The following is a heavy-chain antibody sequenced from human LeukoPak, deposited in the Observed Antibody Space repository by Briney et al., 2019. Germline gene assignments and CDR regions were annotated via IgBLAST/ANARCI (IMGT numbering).Heavy chain of an antibody. J-gene: IGHJ4*01. D-gene: IGHD6-13*01. CDR3: ARRGGSSWSSFDY. CDR1: GFIFNNYA. CDR2: ISGLGGSA. V-gene: IGHV3-23*01. Sequence: GGSLRLSCVASGFIFNNYAMNWVRQAPGKGLERDSGISGLGGSAYYAASVKGRFIISGDNSGNTLFFQLTNLRVEDTAVYYCARRGGSSWSSFDYWGHGTLVTVSS.